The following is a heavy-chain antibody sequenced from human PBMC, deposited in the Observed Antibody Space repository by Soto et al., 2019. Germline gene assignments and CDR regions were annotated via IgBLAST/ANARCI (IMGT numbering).Heavy chain of an antibody. CDR3: ARDQVGATGSGHYYYGMDV. CDR1: GYTFTSYG. Sequence: GASVKVSCKASGYTFTSYGISWVRQAPGQGLEWMGWISAYNGNTNYAQKLQGRVTMTTDTSTSTAYMELRSLRSDDTAVYYCARDQVGATGSGHYYYGMDVWGQGTTVTVS. V-gene: IGHV1-18*01. J-gene: IGHJ6*02. D-gene: IGHD1-26*01. CDR2: ISAYNGNT.